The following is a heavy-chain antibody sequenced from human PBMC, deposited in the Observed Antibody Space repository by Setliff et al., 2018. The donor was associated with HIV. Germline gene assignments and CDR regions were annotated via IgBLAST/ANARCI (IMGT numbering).Heavy chain of an antibody. Sequence: ASVKVSCKASGGTFSSYAINWVRQAPGQGLEWMGGIIPMFGTRNYAQKFQGRVTITTDESTSTAYMELSSLRSEDMALYYCARGQSQGYAYSGSYGAFDIWGQGTMVTVSS. CDR3: ARGQSQGYAYSGSYGAFDI. V-gene: IGHV1-69*05. CDR2: IIPMFGTR. D-gene: IGHD1-26*01. J-gene: IGHJ3*02. CDR1: GGTFSSYA.